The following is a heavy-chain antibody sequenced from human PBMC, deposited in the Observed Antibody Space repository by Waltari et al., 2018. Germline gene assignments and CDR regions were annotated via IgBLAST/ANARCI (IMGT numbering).Heavy chain of an antibody. D-gene: IGHD2-15*01. CDR2: INPNSGGT. V-gene: IGHV1-2*02. CDR3: ARGYCSGGSCYPPPYYFDY. J-gene: IGHJ4*02. Sequence: QVQLVQSGAEVKKPGASVKVSCKASGYTFTGYYMYWVRQAPGQGLEWMGWINPNSGGTNYAQKFQGRVTMTRDTSISTAYMELSRLRSDDTAVYYCARGYCSGGSCYPPPYYFDYWGQGTLVTVSS. CDR1: GYTFTGYY.